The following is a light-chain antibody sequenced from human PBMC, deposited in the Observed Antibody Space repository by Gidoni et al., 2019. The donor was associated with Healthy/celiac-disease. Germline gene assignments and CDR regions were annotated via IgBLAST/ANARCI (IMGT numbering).Light chain of an antibody. V-gene: IGKV2-28*01. CDR1: QSLLHSNGYNY. CDR3: MQARQTPALT. CDR2: LGS. Sequence: DIEMTQYPLSLPVTPGEPASISCRSSQSLLHSNGYNYLDWYLQKPGQSPRLLIYLGSNRASGVPDRFSGSGSGTDFTLKISRVEAEDFGVYYCMQARQTPALTFGGGTKVEIK. J-gene: IGKJ4*01.